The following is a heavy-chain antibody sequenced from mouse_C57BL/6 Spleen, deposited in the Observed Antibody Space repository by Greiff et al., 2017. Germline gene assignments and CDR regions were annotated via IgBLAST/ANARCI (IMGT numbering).Heavy chain of an antibody. Sequence: EVQRVESGGGLVQPGGSMKLSCVASGFTFSNYWMNWVRQSPEKGLEWVAQIRLKSDNYATPYAESVKGRFTISRADSNSSVYLQMNNLRAEDTGIYYCREWDWFAYWGQGTLVTVSA. CDR2: IRLKSDNYAT. D-gene: IGHD4-1*01. CDR3: REWDWFAY. J-gene: IGHJ3*01. V-gene: IGHV6-3*01. CDR1: GFTFSNYW.